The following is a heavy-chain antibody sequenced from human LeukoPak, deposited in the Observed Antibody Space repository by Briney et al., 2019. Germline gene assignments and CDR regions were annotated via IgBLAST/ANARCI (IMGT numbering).Heavy chain of an antibody. CDR3: AKYTSEGYYGSGIFDY. Sequence: GGSLRLSCAASGFTFDDYAVHWVRQAPGKGLEWVSLISGDGGSTSYADSVKGRFTISRDNSKNSLYLQMNSLRTEDTALYYCAKYTSEGYYGSGIFDYWGQGTLVTVSS. CDR1: GFTFDDYA. V-gene: IGHV3-43*02. CDR2: ISGDGGST. J-gene: IGHJ4*02. D-gene: IGHD3-10*01.